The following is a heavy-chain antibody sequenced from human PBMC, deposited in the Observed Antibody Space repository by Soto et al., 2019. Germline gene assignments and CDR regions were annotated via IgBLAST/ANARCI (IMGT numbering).Heavy chain of an antibody. Sequence: SETLSLSCSVSGGSIRSYYWSWIRQPAGKPLEWIGRIYTTGSTNYNPSLKSRVTMSIDTSKSQFSLKVSSVTAADTAVYYCAREGASGFGMDVWGQGTTVT. D-gene: IGHD1-26*01. V-gene: IGHV4-4*07. CDR2: IYTTGST. J-gene: IGHJ6*02. CDR1: GGSIRSYY. CDR3: AREGASGFGMDV.